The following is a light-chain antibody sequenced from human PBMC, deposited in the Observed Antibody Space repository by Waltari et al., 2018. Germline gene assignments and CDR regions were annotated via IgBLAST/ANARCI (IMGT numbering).Light chain of an antibody. J-gene: IGKJ5*01. Sequence: DTQMTQSPYSLSASVGDRVTITCRASQTVDKYLNWYQQKTGKAPKLLIYAGSSLQSGVPTRFSGGGFGTYFTLTITSVQPEDFATYYCQQSYSPPPITFGQGTRLEI. CDR3: QQSYSPPPIT. CDR1: QTVDKY. CDR2: AGS. V-gene: IGKV1-39*01.